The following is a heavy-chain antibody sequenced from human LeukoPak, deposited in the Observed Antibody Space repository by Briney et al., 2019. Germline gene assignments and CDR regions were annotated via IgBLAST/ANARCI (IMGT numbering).Heavy chain of an antibody. CDR3: ARARPTMVRGFYSPLYYYMDV. CDR1: GGSISSNSYY. V-gene: IGHV4-39*07. CDR2: IYYSGST. J-gene: IGHJ6*03. D-gene: IGHD3-10*01. Sequence: SETLSLTCTVSGGSISSNSYYWGWIRQPPGKGLEWIGSIYYSGSTYYNPSLKSRVTISVDTSKNQFSLKLSSVTAADTAVYYCARARPTMVRGFYSPLYYYMDVWGKGTTVTVSS.